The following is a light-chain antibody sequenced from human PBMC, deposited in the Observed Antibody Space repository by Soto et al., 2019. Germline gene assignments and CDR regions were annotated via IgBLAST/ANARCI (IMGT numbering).Light chain of an antibody. CDR2: DNN. Sequence: QSVLTQPPSVSAAPGQKVTISCSGSSSNIGNNSVSWYQQLPGTAPNLLIYDNNMRPSGIPDRFSGSKSGTSATLGITGLQTGDEADYYCGTWRSSLGAVVFGGGTKLTVL. CDR1: SSNIGNNS. V-gene: IGLV1-51*01. J-gene: IGLJ2*01. CDR3: GTWRSSLGAVV.